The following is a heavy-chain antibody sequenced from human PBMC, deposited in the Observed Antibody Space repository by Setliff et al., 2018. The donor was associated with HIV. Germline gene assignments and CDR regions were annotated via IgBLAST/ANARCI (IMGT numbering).Heavy chain of an antibody. CDR3: ARLGRAIDDGGSSLRLDF. CDR1: DDSFSNYD. J-gene: IGHJ4*02. D-gene: IGHD2-21*01. CDR2: ISSSGIT. V-gene: IGHV4-4*09. Sequence: SETLSLTCVVSDDSFSNYDWTWIRQSPGKTLEWIGYISSSGITDYNPSLRSRVTISIETSNTRFSLWLRSATAADTATYFCARLGRAIDDGGSSLRLDFWGQGMLVTV.